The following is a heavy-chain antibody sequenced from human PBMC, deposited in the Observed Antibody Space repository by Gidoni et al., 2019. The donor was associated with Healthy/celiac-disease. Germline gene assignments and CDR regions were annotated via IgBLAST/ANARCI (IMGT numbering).Heavy chain of an antibody. Sequence: QVQLVESGGGVVQPGRSLRPSCAASGFTFSSYGMHWVRQAPGKGLEWVAVIWYDGSNKYYADSVKGRFTSSRDNSKNTLYLQMNSLRAEDTAVYYCARESDSSSFDYWGQGTLVTVSS. J-gene: IGHJ4*02. CDR3: ARESDSSSFDY. D-gene: IGHD6-13*01. CDR2: IWYDGSNK. V-gene: IGHV3-33*01. CDR1: GFTFSSYG.